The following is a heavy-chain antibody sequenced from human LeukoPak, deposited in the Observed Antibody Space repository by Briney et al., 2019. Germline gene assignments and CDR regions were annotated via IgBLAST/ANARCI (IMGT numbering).Heavy chain of an antibody. J-gene: IGHJ4*02. D-gene: IGHD3-10*01. CDR2: INHSGST. V-gene: IGHV4-34*01. CDR3: ARGQGPGTFDY. Sequence: SETLSLTCAVYGGSFSGYYWSWIRQPPGKGLEWIGEINHSGSTNYNPSLKSRVTISVDTSKNQFSLKLSSVTAADTAMYYCARGQGPGTFDYWGQGTLVTVSS. CDR1: GGSFSGYY.